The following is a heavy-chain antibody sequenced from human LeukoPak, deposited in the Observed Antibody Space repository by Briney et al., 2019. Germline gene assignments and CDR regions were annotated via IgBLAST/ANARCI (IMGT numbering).Heavy chain of an antibody. J-gene: IGHJ4*02. CDR1: GGPLSAYY. V-gene: IGHV4-59*01. Sequence: SETLSLTCTVSGGPLSAYYWTWIRQPPGKGLEWIGYIYYSGGANYNPSLKSRVTISVDTSKNQFSLKLTSVTAADTAVYYCARVRLSDSYGSGSYYFDYWGQGTLVTVSS. CDR3: ARVRLSDSYGSGSYYFDY. D-gene: IGHD3-10*01. CDR2: IYYSGGA.